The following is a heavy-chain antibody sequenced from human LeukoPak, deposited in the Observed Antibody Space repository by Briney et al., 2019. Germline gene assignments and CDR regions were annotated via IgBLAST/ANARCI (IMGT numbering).Heavy chain of an antibody. CDR3: ARVMITSGGVDLHLYYYYGMDV. V-gene: IGHV1-18*01. D-gene: IGHD3-16*01. Sequence: ASVKVSCKASGYTFTSYGIGWVRQAPGQGLEWMGWISAYNGNTNYAQKLQGRVTMTTDTSTSTAYMELRSLRSDDTAVYYCARVMITSGGVDLHLYYYYGMDVWGQGTTVTVSS. CDR1: GYTFTSYG. CDR2: ISAYNGNT. J-gene: IGHJ6*02.